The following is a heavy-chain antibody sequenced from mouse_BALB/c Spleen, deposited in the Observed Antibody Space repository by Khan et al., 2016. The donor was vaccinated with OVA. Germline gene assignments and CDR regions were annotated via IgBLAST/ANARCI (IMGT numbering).Heavy chain of an antibody. CDR2: IWGGGSK. J-gene: IGHJ4*01. CDR1: GFSLTDYA. CDR3: AKDPPYYAMDY. V-gene: IGHV2-6-5*01. Sequence: QVQLKESGPGLVAPSQSLSITCTVSGFSLTDYAVSWIRQPPGKGLEWLGVIWGGGSKYYNSALKSRLSISKDNSKSRVFLKMNSLQTDDTAMYYCAKDPPYYAMDYWGQGTSVTVSS.